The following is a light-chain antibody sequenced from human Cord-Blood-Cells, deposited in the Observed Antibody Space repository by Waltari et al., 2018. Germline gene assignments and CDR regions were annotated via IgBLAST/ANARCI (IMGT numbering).Light chain of an antibody. CDR2: EVS. CDR3: SSYAGSNNFVV. Sequence: QSALTQPPSASGSPGQSVTISCTGTSSDVGVYNYASGYQQHPGKAPKLMIYEVSKRPSGVPDRFPGSKSGNTPSLTVSGLQAEDEADYYCSSYAGSNNFVVFGGGTKLTVL. CDR1: SSDVGVYNY. V-gene: IGLV2-8*01. J-gene: IGLJ2*01.